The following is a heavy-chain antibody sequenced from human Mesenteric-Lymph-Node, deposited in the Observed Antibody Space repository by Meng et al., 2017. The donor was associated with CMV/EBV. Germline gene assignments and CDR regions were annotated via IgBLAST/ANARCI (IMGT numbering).Heavy chain of an antibody. J-gene: IGHJ4*02. V-gene: IGHV4-34*01. CDR3: ARGSHGRLPSVIRGVIRSTYFFDY. Sequence: YYWRWIRQPPGRGLELIGESNHSGSTNYNPSLKSRVTISLDTSKNQFSLNVSSVTAADTAVYFCARGSHGRLPSVIRGVIRSTYFFDYWGQGALVTVSS. D-gene: IGHD3-10*01. CDR2: SNHSGST. CDR1: YY.